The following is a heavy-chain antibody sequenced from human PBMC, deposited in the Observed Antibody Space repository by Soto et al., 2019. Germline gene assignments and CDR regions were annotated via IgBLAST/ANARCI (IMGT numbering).Heavy chain of an antibody. D-gene: IGHD3-10*01. V-gene: IGHV1-18*01. Sequence: QVQLVQSGAEVKKPWASVKVSCKASGYSLTSHGISSVRQAPGQGLEWMARLSASNGDTNYAQKFQGRVNVTTDTSTSTGYIELRRLTSEDTAMYYCATMVRGYDNDSYHYMGVWGKGTTVTVS. CDR3: ATMVRGYDNDSYHYMGV. CDR2: LSASNGDT. CDR1: GYSLTSHG. J-gene: IGHJ6*03.